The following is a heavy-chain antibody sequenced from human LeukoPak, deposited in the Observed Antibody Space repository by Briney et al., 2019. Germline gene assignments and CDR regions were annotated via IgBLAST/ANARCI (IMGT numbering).Heavy chain of an antibody. J-gene: IGHJ4*02. V-gene: IGHV1-69*13. CDR3: ARGGNPGSYYNGEY. D-gene: IGHD3-10*01. CDR1: GGTFSSYA. Sequence: ASVKVSCKASGGTFSSYAISWVRQAPGQGLEWMGGIIPIFGTANYAQKFQGRVTITADESTSTAYMELSSLRSEDTAVYYCARGGNPGSYYNGEYWGQGILVTVSS. CDR2: IIPIFGTA.